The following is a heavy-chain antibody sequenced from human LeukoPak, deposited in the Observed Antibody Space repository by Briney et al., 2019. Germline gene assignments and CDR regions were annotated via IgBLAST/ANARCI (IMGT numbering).Heavy chain of an antibody. V-gene: IGHV5-51*01. D-gene: IGHD3-10*01. CDR3: ARQSGRFSGSYIS. J-gene: IGHJ5*02. Sequence: GESLKISCKGSGYSFTNYWIAWVRQMPGKGLEWMGIMYPGDSDTKYSPSFQGQVTISADKSISTAYLQWSSLKASDTAMYYCARQSGRFSGSYISWGQGTLVTVSS. CDR1: GYSFTNYW. CDR2: MYPGDSDT.